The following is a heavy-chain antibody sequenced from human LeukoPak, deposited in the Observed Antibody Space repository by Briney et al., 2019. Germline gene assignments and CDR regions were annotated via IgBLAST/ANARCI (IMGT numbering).Heavy chain of an antibody. V-gene: IGHV1-24*01. D-gene: IGHD1-26*01. J-gene: IGHJ6*03. CDR2: FDPEDGET. CDR1: GYTLTELS. Sequence: ASVKVSCKVSGYTLTELSMHWVRQAPGKGLEWMGGFDPEDGETIYAQKFQGRVTITADESTSTAYMELSSLRSEDTAVYYCATQIVGATSGYYYYMDVWGKGTTVTVSS. CDR3: ATQIVGATSGYYYYMDV.